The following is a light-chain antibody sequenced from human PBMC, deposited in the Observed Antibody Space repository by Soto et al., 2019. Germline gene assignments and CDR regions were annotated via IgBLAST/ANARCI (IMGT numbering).Light chain of an antibody. CDR2: GTS. J-gene: IGKJ1*01. CDR1: QSISIW. Sequence: DIHMTQSPFTLSTSVGDRVTITCRASQSISIWLAWYQQKPGRAPNLLIYGTSSLESGVPSRFSGSGSGTEFTLTISSLQPDDFATYYCQHYSDYSWTFGQGTEMEIK. V-gene: IGKV1-5*03. CDR3: QHYSDYSWT.